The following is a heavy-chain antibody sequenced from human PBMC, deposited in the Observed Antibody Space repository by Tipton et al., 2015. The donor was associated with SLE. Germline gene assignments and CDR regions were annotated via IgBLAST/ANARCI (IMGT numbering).Heavy chain of an antibody. J-gene: IGHJ6*03. Sequence: TLSLTCTVSGGSISSGSYYWSWIRQPAGKGLEWIGNIYHTGSTYYNPSLKSRVTISLDTSKNQFSLNLSSVTAADTAVYYCARDSRYQLTYYYMDVWGKGTTVTVSS. CDR2: IYHTGST. CDR3: ARDSRYQLTYYYMDV. V-gene: IGHV4-61*09. CDR1: GGSISSGSYY. D-gene: IGHD2-2*01.